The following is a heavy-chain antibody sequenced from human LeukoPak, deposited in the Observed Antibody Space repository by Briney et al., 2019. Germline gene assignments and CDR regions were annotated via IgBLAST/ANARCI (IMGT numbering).Heavy chain of an antibody. D-gene: IGHD3-10*01. J-gene: IGHJ5*02. CDR2: IIPILGIA. CDR1: GGTFSSYA. Sequence: ASVKVSCKASGGTFSSYAISWVRQVPGQGLEWMGRIIPILGIANYAQKFQGRVTITADKSTGTAYMELSSLRSEDTAVYYCARRGSGFFDPWGQGTLVTVSS. V-gene: IGHV1-69*04. CDR3: ARRGSGFFDP.